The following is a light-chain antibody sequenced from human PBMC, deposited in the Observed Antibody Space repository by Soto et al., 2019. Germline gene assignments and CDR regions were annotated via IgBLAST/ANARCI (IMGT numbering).Light chain of an antibody. V-gene: IGKV3-15*01. Sequence: EVVMTQSPATLSVSPGEGATLSCRASQSVSNHLAWYQQRPGQAPRLLIYGASTRATGIPARFSGSGSGTDFTLTISSLQSEDFALYYCQHSYDWPRTFGQGTKVEIK. CDR3: QHSYDWPRT. J-gene: IGKJ1*01. CDR1: QSVSNH. CDR2: GAS.